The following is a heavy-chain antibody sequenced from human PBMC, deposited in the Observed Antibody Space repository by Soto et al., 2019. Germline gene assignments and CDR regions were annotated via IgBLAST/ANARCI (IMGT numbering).Heavy chain of an antibody. CDR2: INPNSGGT. D-gene: IGHD2-21*01. Sequence: ASVKVSCKASGYTFTGYYMHWVRQAPGQGLEWMGWINPNSGGTNYAQKFQGRVTMTRDTSISTAYMELSRLRSDDTAVHYCARLRVKPRFYGMDVWGQGTTVTVSS. V-gene: IGHV1-2*02. CDR1: GYTFTGYY. J-gene: IGHJ6*02. CDR3: ARLRVKPRFYGMDV.